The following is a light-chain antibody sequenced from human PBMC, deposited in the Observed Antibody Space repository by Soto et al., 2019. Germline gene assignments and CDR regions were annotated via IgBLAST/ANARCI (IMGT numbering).Light chain of an antibody. CDR2: GAS. CDR1: QSVSGTF. V-gene: IGKV3-20*01. J-gene: IGKJ1*01. Sequence: EIKMRQSPGTLSLTQGERATLSCRASQSVSGTFLVWYQQKPGQPPRLLIYGASTRAAGIPDRFGGSASGTEFTLTISRLEPEDVAVYYCHHYATSPGTFGQGTKVDIK. CDR3: HHYATSPGT.